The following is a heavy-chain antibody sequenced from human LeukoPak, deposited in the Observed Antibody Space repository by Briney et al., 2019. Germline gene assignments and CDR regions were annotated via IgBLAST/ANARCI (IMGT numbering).Heavy chain of an antibody. CDR2: INPNSGGT. J-gene: IGHJ4*02. CDR3: ARLLSETDRPAYCGGDCRTD. D-gene: IGHD2-21*02. CDR1: GYTFTGYY. V-gene: IGHV1-2*06. Sequence: GASVKVSCKASGYTFTGYYMHWVRQAPGQGLEWMGRINPNSGGTNYAQNSQCRVTMTRDTSISTAYMELSRLRSDDTAVYYCARLLSETDRPAYCGGDCRTDWGQGTLVTVSS.